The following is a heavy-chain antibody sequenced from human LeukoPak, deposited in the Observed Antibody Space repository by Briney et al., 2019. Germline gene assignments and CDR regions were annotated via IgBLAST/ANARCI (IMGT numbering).Heavy chain of an antibody. V-gene: IGHV1-2*02. D-gene: IGHD3-10*01. J-gene: IGHJ4*02. CDR1: GYTFTSYD. CDR3: ARDFKVYYGSGSYYRLDY. Sequence: ASVKVSCKASGYTFTSYDINWVRQATGQGLEWMGWINPNSGGTNYAQKFQGRVTMTRDTSISTAYMELSRLRSDDTAVYYCARDFKVYYGSGSYYRLDYWGQGTLVTVSS. CDR2: INPNSGGT.